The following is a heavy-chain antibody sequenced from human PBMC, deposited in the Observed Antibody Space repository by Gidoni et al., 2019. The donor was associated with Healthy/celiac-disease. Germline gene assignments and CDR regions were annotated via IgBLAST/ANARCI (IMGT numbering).Heavy chain of an antibody. Sequence: QVQLQESGPGLVKPSQTLSLTCTVAGGSISSGGYYWSWIRRHPVNGLEWIGYIYYSVSTYYNPSLKRRVTISVDTSKNQFSLKLSSVTAADTAVYYCAREGCSSTSCYGYYYYGMDVWGQGTTVTVSS. CDR2: IYYSVST. CDR1: GGSISSGGYY. V-gene: IGHV4-31*03. D-gene: IGHD2-2*01. CDR3: AREGCSSTSCYGYYYYGMDV. J-gene: IGHJ6*02.